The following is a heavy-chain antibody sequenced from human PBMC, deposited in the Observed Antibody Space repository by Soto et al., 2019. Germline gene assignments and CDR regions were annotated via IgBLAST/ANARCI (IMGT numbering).Heavy chain of an antibody. CDR3: AKADSIFGVVIIPVSGY. CDR1: GFSFSSYG. J-gene: IGHJ4*02. CDR2: ISYDGSDK. Sequence: SLRLSCTGSGFSFSSYGMYWVRQAPGKGLECVADISYDGSDKYYADSVKGRFTISRDNSKNTLYLQMNSLRAEDTAVYYCAKADSIFGVVIIPVSGYWGQGTLVTVSS. V-gene: IGHV3-30*04. D-gene: IGHD3-3*01.